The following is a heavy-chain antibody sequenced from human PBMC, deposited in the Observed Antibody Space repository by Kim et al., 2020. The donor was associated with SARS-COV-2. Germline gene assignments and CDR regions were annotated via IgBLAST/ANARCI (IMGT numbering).Heavy chain of an antibody. V-gene: IGHV4-39*01. D-gene: IGHD6-13*01. CDR3: ARHRAGTYLFSY. J-gene: IGHJ4*02. Sequence: YYNPALKSRVSISVDTSKNQFSLKLSSVTAADTAVYYCARHRAGTYLFSYWGQGTLVTVSS.